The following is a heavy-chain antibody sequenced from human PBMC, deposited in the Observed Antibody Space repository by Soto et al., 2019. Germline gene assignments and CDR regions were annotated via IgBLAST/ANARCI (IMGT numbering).Heavy chain of an antibody. CDR3: VRDPRDSPGAYYYNYYGLDV. CDR1: GFVFSSYG. V-gene: IGHV3-33*01. Sequence: GGSLRLSGATSGFVFSSYGMQWVRQAPGKGLEWVAAIWHDGSEKYYADLVKGRFTISRDNSKSTLYLQMNSLRAEDTAVYYCVRDPRDSPGAYYYNYYGLDVWGQGTTVTVSS. CDR2: IWHDGSEK. D-gene: IGHD2-21*01. J-gene: IGHJ6*02.